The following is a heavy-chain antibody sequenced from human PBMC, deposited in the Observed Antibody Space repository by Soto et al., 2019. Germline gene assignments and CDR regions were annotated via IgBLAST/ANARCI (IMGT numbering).Heavy chain of an antibody. CDR3: ARDAQFYGPYWYFDL. D-gene: IGHD4-17*01. V-gene: IGHV1-18*01. CDR1: GCTFTSYG. Sequence: ASVKVSCKASGCTFTSYGISWVRQAPGQGLEWMGWISAYNGNTNYAQKLQGRVTMTTDTSTSTAYMELRSLRSDDTAVYYCARDAQFYGPYWYFDLWGRGTLVTVSS. J-gene: IGHJ2*01. CDR2: ISAYNGNT.